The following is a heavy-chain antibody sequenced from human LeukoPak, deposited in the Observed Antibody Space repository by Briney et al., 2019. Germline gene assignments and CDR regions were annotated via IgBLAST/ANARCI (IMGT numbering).Heavy chain of an antibody. CDR2: LYESGSVR. CDR1: GFTFSRYS. CDR3: AKRGSLVSPGNYFDY. V-gene: IGHV3-23*05. J-gene: IGHJ4*02. Sequence: PGGSLRLSCSASGFTFSRYSMRWVRQAPGEGLEWVSSLYESGSVRYYSDSVRGRFTISRDNSKNTLYLQMDSLRAEDTAVYYCAKRGSLVSPGNYFDYWGQGTLLTVSS. D-gene: IGHD1-26*01.